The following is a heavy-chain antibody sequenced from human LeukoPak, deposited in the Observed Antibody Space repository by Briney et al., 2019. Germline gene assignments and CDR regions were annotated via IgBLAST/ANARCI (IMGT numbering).Heavy chain of an antibody. CDR2: IYIEGYT. CDR1: GFTFSGNH. D-gene: IGHD5-24*01. V-gene: IGHV3-66*01. CDR3: VRDPRDGYGHFDY. Sequence: GGSLRPSCVVSGFTFSGNHISWVRQAPGKGPEWVSVIYIEGYTYYADSVKGRFTISRDNSKNTVYLQTNSLKPEDTAVYYCVRDPRDGYGHFDYWGQGTLVTVSS. J-gene: IGHJ4*02.